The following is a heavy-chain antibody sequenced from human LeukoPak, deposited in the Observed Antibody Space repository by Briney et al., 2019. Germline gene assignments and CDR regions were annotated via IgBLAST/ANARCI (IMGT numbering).Heavy chain of an antibody. CDR1: GFTFSSYS. CDR3: ARGRRAARRFPNFDY. Sequence: GGSLRLSCAASGFTFSSYSMNWVRQAPGKGLEWVSSISSSSSYIYYADSVKGRFTISRDNAKNSLYLQMNSLRAEDTAVYYCARGRRAARRFPNFDYWGQGTLVTVSS. V-gene: IGHV3-21*01. J-gene: IGHJ4*02. CDR2: ISSSSSYI. D-gene: IGHD6-6*01.